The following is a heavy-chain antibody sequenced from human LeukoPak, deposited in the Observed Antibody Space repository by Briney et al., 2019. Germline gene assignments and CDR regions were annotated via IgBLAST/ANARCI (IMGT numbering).Heavy chain of an antibody. CDR1: GGSISSSSYY. D-gene: IGHD4-11*01. J-gene: IGHJ3*02. CDR2: IYYSGST. CDR3: ARHLEFGVDYSMTFDI. Sequence: SETLSLTCTVSGGSISSSSYYWGWIRQPPGKGLEWIGSIYYSGSTYYNPSLKSRVTISVDTSKNQFSLKLSSVTAADTAVYYCARHLEFGVDYSMTFDIWGQGTMVTVSS. V-gene: IGHV4-39*01.